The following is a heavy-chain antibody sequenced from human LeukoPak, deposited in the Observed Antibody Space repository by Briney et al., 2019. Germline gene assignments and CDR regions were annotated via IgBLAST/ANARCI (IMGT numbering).Heavy chain of an antibody. CDR1: GFTFSSYT. Sequence: PGGSLRLSCAASGFTFSSYTMKWVRQAPGKGLEWVSSISGSSTTLIYYADSLKGRFTISRDNAKNSLYLHMNSLRAEDTAVYYCARDSAYCGGDCYSDSWGQGTLVTVSS. J-gene: IGHJ5*02. CDR2: ISGSSTTLI. CDR3: ARDSAYCGGDCYSDS. D-gene: IGHD2-21*02. V-gene: IGHV3-21*01.